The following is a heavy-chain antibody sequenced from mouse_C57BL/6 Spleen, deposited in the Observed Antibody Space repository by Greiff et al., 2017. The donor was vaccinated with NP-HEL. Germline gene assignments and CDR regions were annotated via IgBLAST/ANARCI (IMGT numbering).Heavy chain of an antibody. CDR1: GYTFTDYY. D-gene: IGHD1-1*01. V-gene: IGHV1-26*01. CDR2: INPNNGGT. J-gene: IGHJ1*03. CDR3: AMITTVVASQYFDV. Sequence: EVQLQQSGPELVKPGASVKISCKASGYTFTDYYMNWVKQSHGKSLEWIGDINPNNGGTSYNQKFKGKATLTVDKSSSTAYMDLRSLTSEDSAVYYCAMITTVVASQYFDVWGTGTTVTVSA.